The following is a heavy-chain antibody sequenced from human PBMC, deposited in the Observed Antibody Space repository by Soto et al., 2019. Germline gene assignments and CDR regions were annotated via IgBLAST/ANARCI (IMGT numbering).Heavy chain of an antibody. J-gene: IGHJ6*02. CDR3: ARAVISGVLVPAASPIYYGMDV. V-gene: IGHV4-30-2*01. CDR2: IYHSGST. CDR1: GGSISSGGYS. D-gene: IGHD2-2*01. Sequence: SETLSLTCAVSGGSISSGGYSWSWIRQPPGKGLEWIGYIYHSGSTYYNPSLKSRVTISVDRSKNQFSLKLSSVTAADTAVYYCARAVISGVLVPAASPIYYGMDVWGQGTTVTVSS.